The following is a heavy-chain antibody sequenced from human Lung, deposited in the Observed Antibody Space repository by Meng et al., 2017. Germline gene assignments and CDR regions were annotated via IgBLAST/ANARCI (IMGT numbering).Heavy chain of an antibody. D-gene: IGHD6-13*01. CDR1: AYTLPSYG. Sequence: QVRLGKVGAEVKRPRAALKVPWKAFAYTLPSYGLHWVRRAPGQGLEWMGRINPKSGDTHYAQRFQGRVTMTGDTSISTAYMELSGLRSDDTAMYYCARDEDISAAGKLFGDYWGQGTLVTVSS. J-gene: IGHJ4*02. CDR3: ARDEDISAAGKLFGDY. V-gene: IGHV1-2*06. CDR2: INPKSGDT.